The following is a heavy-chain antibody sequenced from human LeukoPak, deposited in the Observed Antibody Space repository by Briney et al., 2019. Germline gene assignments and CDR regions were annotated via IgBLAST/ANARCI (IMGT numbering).Heavy chain of an antibody. CDR2: IKQDGSET. CDR1: GFTFSNYW. J-gene: IGHJ4*02. CDR3: ARETFAATARGGDH. Sequence: GGSLRLSCGASGFTFSNYWMTWVRQAPRKGLEWVANIKQDGSETYYVDSVKGRFTISRDNAKNSLFLQMNSLRADDTAVYYCARETFAATARGGDHWGQGTLVTVSS. D-gene: IGHD6-13*01. V-gene: IGHV3-7*01.